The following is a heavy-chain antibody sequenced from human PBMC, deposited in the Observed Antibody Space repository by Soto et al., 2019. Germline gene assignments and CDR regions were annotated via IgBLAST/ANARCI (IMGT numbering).Heavy chain of an antibody. D-gene: IGHD2-2*01. CDR3: ARGPPADR. Sequence: PVVFLPISCMASDYNFTDYRSDWVRQMPGKGLEWMATIYPDGSETRYSPSFQGQVTISADKSISTAYLQWSSLKASDSAMYYCARGPPADRRGQGTRVTVSA. J-gene: IGHJ5*02. CDR2: IYPDGSET. CDR1: DYNFTDYR. V-gene: IGHV5-51*01.